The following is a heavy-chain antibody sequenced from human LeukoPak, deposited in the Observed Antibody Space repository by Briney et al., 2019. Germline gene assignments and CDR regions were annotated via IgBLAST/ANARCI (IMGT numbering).Heavy chain of an antibody. CDR2: MSYDGSNK. Sequence: PGGSLRLSCAASGSTFSSYAMHWVRQAPGKGLEWVAFMSYDGSNKYYADSVKGRFTISRDNSKNTLYLQMNSLRAEDTTVYYCAAARSMIGTLDYWGQGTLVTVSS. V-gene: IGHV3-30-3*01. J-gene: IGHJ4*02. D-gene: IGHD3-10*02. CDR3: AAARSMIGTLDY. CDR1: GSTFSSYA.